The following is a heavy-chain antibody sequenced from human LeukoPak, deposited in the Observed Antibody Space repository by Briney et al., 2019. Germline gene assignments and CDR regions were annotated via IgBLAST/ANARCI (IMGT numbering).Heavy chain of an antibody. CDR1: GFTFSDYS. Sequence: GGSLRLSCAASGFTFSDYSMNWVRQAPGKGLEWVSYITGSGNSVYYADSVEGRFTISRDNAKNSLYLQMNSLRDEDTAVYYCARDYDILTGYAYYYYGMDVWGQGTTVTVSS. CDR3: ARDYDILTGYAYYYYGMDV. J-gene: IGHJ6*02. CDR2: ITGSGNSV. V-gene: IGHV3-48*02. D-gene: IGHD3-9*01.